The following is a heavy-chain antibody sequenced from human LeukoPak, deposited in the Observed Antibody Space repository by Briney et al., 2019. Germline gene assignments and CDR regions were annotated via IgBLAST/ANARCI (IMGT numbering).Heavy chain of an antibody. J-gene: IGHJ3*02. CDR3: ARRLRLKNPGGDAFDI. Sequence: SETLSLTCSVSGDSINNYYWNWIRQPPGKGLEWIAYIYYSGSTRYNPSLQSRVTMSIGTSKTQFSLKLDSVTAADTAVYYCARRLRLKNPGGDAFDIWGQGTVVTVSS. V-gene: IGHV4-59*08. CDR1: GDSINNYY. CDR2: IYYSGST. D-gene: IGHD5/OR15-5a*01.